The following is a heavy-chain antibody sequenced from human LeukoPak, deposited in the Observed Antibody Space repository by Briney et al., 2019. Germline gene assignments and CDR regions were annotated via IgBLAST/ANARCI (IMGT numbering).Heavy chain of an antibody. CDR1: GFTFSTYA. CDR2: ISGSGTVT. CDR3: AKDYTSGWYLNY. D-gene: IGHD6-19*01. Sequence: GGSLRLSCAASGFTFSTYAMNWVRQAPGKGLEWVSSISGSGTVTYYADSVKGRFTIPRDNSKNTLFLQMNSLRAEDTAVYFCAKDYTSGWYLNYWGQGTLVTVSS. V-gene: IGHV3-23*01. J-gene: IGHJ4*02.